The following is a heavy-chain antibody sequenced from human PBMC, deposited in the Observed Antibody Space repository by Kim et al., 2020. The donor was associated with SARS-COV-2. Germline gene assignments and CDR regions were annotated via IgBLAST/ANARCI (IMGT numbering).Heavy chain of an antibody. CDR2: ISSSSSYI. CDR3: ARGDSSSWVRGGAVDI. Sequence: GGSLRLSCAASGFTFSSYSMNWVRQAPGKGLEWVSSISSSSSYIYYADSVKGRFTISRDNAKNSLYLQMNSLRAEDTAVYYCARGDSSSWVRGGAVDIWGQGTMVTVSS. J-gene: IGHJ3*02. CDR1: GFTFSSYS. D-gene: IGHD6-13*01. V-gene: IGHV3-21*01.